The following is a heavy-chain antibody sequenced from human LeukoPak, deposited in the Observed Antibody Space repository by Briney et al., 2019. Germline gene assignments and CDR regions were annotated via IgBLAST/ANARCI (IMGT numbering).Heavy chain of an antibody. J-gene: IGHJ4*02. CDR3: ARDLALFCGGDCYLGPTDY. CDR1: GYTXTGYY. CDR2: INPNSGGT. V-gene: IGHV1-2*02. D-gene: IGHD2-21*02. Sequence: GASVKVSCKASGYTXTGYYMHWVRQAPGQGLEWMGWINPNSGGTNYAQKFQGRVTMTRDTSISTAYMELSRLRSDDTAVYYCARDLALFCGGDCYLGPTDYWGQGTLVTVSS.